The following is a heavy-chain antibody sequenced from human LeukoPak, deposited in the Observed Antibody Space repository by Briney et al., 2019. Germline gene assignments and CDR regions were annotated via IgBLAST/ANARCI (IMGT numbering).Heavy chain of an antibody. CDR1: GGSISSSNYY. CDR3: ATQKYYGSSGPIDY. J-gene: IGHJ4*02. Sequence: SETLSLTCTVSGGSISSSNYYWGWLRQPPGKGLEWIGSIYGSGSTYYNPSLKSRVTISVDTSENQFSLKLSSVTAAHTAVYYCATQKYYGSSGPIDYWGQGTLVTVSS. V-gene: IGHV4-39*01. D-gene: IGHD3-22*01. CDR2: IYGSGST.